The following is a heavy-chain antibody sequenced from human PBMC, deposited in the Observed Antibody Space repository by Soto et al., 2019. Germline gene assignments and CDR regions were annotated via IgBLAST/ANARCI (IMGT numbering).Heavy chain of an antibody. CDR2: ISSSSSYI. J-gene: IGHJ3*02. V-gene: IGHV3-21*01. Sequence: PGGSLRLSCAASGFTFSSYSMNWVRQAPGKGLEWVSSISSSSSYIYYADSVKGRFTISRDNAKNSLYLQMNSLRAEDTAVYYCARVSDYGDYVAFDIWGQGTMVTVS. CDR1: GFTFSSYS. D-gene: IGHD4-17*01. CDR3: ARVSDYGDYVAFDI.